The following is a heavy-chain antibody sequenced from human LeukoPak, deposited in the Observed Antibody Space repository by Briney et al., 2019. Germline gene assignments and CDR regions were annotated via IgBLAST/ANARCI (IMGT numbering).Heavy chain of an antibody. CDR2: IRSKIYGGTT. CDR3: VRYSGDADY. V-gene: IGHV3-49*03. D-gene: IGHD5-12*01. J-gene: IGHJ4*02. CDR1: GFTFGNYA. Sequence: GGSLRLSCTASGFTFGNYAMSWFRQAPGKGLEWVGFIRSKIYGGTTEYAASVKGRFTISRDDSKSIAYLQMTSLKSEDTAVYYCVRYSGDADYRGQGTLVTVSS.